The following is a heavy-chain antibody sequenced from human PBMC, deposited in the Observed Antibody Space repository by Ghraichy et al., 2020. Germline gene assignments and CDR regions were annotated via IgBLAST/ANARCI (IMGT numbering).Heavy chain of an antibody. D-gene: IGHD3-3*01. V-gene: IGHV3-7*01. CDR3: AREITDYDFWSGYYLGYWYFDL. Sequence: GESLNISCAASGFTFNNYWMNWVRQAPGKGLEWVANIKQDGSEKYYVDSVKGRFTISRDNAKNSLYLQMNSLRAEDTAVYYCAREITDYDFWSGYYLGYWYFDLWGRGTLVTVSS. CDR1: GFTFNNYW. CDR2: IKQDGSEK. J-gene: IGHJ2*01.